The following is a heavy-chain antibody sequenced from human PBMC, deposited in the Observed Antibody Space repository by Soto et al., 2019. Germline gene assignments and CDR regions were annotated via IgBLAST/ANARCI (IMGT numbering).Heavy chain of an antibody. D-gene: IGHD6-19*01. CDR1: GFTFSSYG. V-gene: IGHV3-33*06. Sequence: AASGFTFSSYGMHWVRQAPGKGLEWVAVIWYDGSNKYYADSVKGRFTISRDNSKNTLYLQMNSLRAEDTAVYYCAKDLLYSSGPYDYWGQGTLVTVSS. J-gene: IGHJ4*02. CDR3: AKDLLYSSGPYDY. CDR2: IWYDGSNK.